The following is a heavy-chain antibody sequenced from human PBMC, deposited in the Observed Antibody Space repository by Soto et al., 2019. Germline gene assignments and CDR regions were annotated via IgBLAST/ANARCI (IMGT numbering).Heavy chain of an antibody. Sequence: EAQLLESGGGLVQPGGSRRVSCAASGFSFDTYAMSWVRQAPGKGLEWVSTISGSGGNTYYADSVKGRFTISRDNSKNILYLQMTSLRAEDTALYYCAKLGMTTINRDYWGQGTQVTVSS. V-gene: IGHV3-23*01. CDR1: GFSFDTYA. CDR2: ISGSGGNT. J-gene: IGHJ4*02. D-gene: IGHD5-12*01. CDR3: AKLGMTTINRDY.